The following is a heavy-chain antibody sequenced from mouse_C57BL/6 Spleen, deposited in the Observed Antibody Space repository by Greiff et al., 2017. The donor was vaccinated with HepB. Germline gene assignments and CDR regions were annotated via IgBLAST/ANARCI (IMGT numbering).Heavy chain of an antibody. CDR3: ARRGWDRGWFAY. Sequence: EVQLVESGPELVKPGASVKISCKASGYTFTDYYMNWVKQSHGKSLEWIGDINPNNGGTSYNQKFKGKATLTVDKSSSTAYMELRSLTSEDSAVYYCARRGWDRGWFAYWGQGTLVTVSA. CDR1: GYTFTDYY. CDR2: INPNNGGT. D-gene: IGHD3-3*01. V-gene: IGHV1-26*01. J-gene: IGHJ3*01.